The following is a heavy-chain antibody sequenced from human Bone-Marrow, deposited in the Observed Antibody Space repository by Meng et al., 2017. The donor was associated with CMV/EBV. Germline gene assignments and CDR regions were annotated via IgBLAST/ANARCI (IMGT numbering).Heavy chain of an antibody. V-gene: IGHV3-23*01. J-gene: IGHJ1*01. CDR3: AKDSDDMLTGYSSSES. D-gene: IGHD3-9*01. CDR1: GFTFSSYA. Sequence: GESLKISCAASGFTFSSYAMTWVRQAPGKGLEWVSAISASGSSTYYADSVTGRFSISRDSSKNTLFLQMNSLRAEDTAVYYCAKDSDDMLTGYSSSESWGQGTLVTVSS. CDR2: ISASGSST.